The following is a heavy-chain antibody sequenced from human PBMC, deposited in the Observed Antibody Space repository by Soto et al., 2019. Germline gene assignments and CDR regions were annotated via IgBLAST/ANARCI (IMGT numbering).Heavy chain of an antibody. CDR2: INAGNGNT. D-gene: IGHD6-13*01. V-gene: IGHV1-3*01. CDR3: AGLYSRSRPGGGWFDP. CDR1: GYTFTSYA. Sequence: QVQLVQSGAEVKKPGASVKVSCKASGYTFTSYAMHWVRQAPGQRLEWMGWINAGNGNTKYSQKFQGRVTITRDTSASTAYMELSSLRSEDTAVYYCAGLYSRSRPGGGWFDPWGQGTLVTVSS. J-gene: IGHJ5*02.